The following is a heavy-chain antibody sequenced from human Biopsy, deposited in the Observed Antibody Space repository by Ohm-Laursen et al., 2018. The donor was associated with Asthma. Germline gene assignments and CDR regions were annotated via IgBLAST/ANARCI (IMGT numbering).Heavy chain of an antibody. D-gene: IGHD4-17*01. Sequence: ASVKVSCKLSGYSLTDLSMHWVRQAPGQGLEWMGGHDHEEGGTENARRFQGRVTMTEDTSTDTAYMELSSLSSDDTAVYYCASDFPKDYVRYNFQFWGQGTLVTVSS. CDR1: GYSLTDLS. CDR3: ASDFPKDYVRYNFQF. CDR2: HDHEEGGT. V-gene: IGHV1-24*01. J-gene: IGHJ4*02.